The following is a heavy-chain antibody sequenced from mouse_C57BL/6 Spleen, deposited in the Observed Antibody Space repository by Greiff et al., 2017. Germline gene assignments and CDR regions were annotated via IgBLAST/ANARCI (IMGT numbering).Heavy chain of an antibody. CDR1: GYTFTDYE. D-gene: IGHD4-1*01. V-gene: IGHV1-15*01. Sequence: QVQLQQSGAELVRPGASVTLSCKASGYTFTDYEMHWVKQTPVHGLGWIGAIDPENGGTAYNQKFKGKAILTADKSSSTAYMELRSLTSEDSAVYYCTGQGLGRFAYWGQVTLVTVSA. CDR2: IDPENGGT. J-gene: IGHJ3*01. CDR3: TGQGLGRFAY.